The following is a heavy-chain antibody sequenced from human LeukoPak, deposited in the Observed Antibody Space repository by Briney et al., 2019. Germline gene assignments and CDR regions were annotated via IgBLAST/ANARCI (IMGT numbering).Heavy chain of an antibody. CDR2: IYYSGST. V-gene: IGHV4-39*07. J-gene: IGHJ5*02. Sequence: SETLSLTCTVSGGSISTSSYYWGWIRQPPGKGLEWIGSIYYSGSTYYNPSLKSRVTISVDTSKNQFSLKLSSVTAADTAVYYCARGQARTVVTPRFDPWGQGTLVTVSS. CDR1: GGSISTSSYY. D-gene: IGHD4-23*01. CDR3: ARGQARTVVTPRFDP.